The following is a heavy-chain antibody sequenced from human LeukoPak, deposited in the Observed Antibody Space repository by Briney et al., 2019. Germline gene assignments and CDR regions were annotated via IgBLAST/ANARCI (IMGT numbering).Heavy chain of an antibody. CDR1: GYTLTELS. CDR2: FDPEDGET. CDR3: SRGRMFSRGGFDP. Sequence: GASVKVSCKVSGYTLTELSMHWVRQAPGKGLEWMGGFDPEDGETIYAQKFQGRVTMTRNTSISTAYMELSSLRSEDTAVDYWSRGRMFSRGGFDPWGQGTLVTVSS. J-gene: IGHJ5*02. V-gene: IGHV1-24*01. D-gene: IGHD3-3*02.